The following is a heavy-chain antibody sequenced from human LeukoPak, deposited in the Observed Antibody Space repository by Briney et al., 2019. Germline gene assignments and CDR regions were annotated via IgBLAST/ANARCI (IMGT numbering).Heavy chain of an antibody. CDR2: ISSSSSYI. V-gene: IGHV3-21*01. Sequence: GGSLRLSCAASGFTFNSYSMNWVRQAPGKGLECVSSISSSSSYIYYADSVKGRFTISRDNAKNSLYLQMNSLRAEDTAMYYCAGKSIAVAGPFDYWGQGTLVTVSS. CDR1: GFTFNSYS. CDR3: AGKSIAVAGPFDY. D-gene: IGHD6-19*01. J-gene: IGHJ4*02.